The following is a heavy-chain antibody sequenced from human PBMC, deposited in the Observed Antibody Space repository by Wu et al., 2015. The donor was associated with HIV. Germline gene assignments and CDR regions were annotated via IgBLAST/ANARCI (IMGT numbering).Heavy chain of an antibody. CDR1: GYSFSDYY. CDR3: ARDMGHEGRQWLVQPGAFDI. D-gene: IGHD6-19*01. V-gene: IGHV1-2*02. Sequence: QVQLVQSGAEVRKPGASVQVSCKASGYSFSDYYLHWVRQAPGQGLEWMGWINPNSGGTNYAQKFQGRVTMTRDTSISTAYMELSRLRSDDTAVYYCARDMGHEGRQWLVQPGAFDIWAKGQWSPSLQ. J-gene: IGHJ3*02. CDR2: INPNSGGT.